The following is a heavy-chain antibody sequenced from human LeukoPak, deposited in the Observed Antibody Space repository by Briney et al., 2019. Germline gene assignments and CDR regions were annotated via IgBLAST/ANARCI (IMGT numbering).Heavy chain of an antibody. D-gene: IGHD6-19*01. Sequence: PGGSLRLSCGASGFTFRSYAMSWVRQAPGKGLEWASVISDSGGSIYYADSVKGRFTISRDNSKNTLFLQMDSLRAEDTAIYFCAKEASGSGWYVDYWGQGSLVTVSS. CDR3: AKEASGSGWYVDY. CDR1: GFTFRSYA. CDR2: ISDSGGSI. J-gene: IGHJ4*02. V-gene: IGHV3-23*01.